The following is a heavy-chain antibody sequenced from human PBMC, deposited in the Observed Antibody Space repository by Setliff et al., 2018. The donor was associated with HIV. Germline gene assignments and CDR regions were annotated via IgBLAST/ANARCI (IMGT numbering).Heavy chain of an antibody. J-gene: IGHJ4*02. Sequence: GESLKISCKSSGYSFTNYWIGWVRQMPGKGLELLGTIYPGDSSTRYSPSFQGQVTISADKSINTAYLQWSGLTASDTAMYYCARHPYYYDINGYAGGFDYWGQGTLVTVSS. D-gene: IGHD3-22*01. CDR2: IYPGDSST. CDR1: GYSFTNYW. V-gene: IGHV5-51*01. CDR3: ARHPYYYDINGYAGGFDY.